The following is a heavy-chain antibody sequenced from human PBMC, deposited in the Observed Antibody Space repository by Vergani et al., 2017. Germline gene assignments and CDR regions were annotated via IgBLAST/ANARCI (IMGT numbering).Heavy chain of an antibody. D-gene: IGHD3-3*01. Sequence: QLQLQESGSGLVKPSQTLSLTCAVSGGSISSGGYSWSWIRQPPGKGLEWIGYIYHSGSTYYNPSLKSRVTISVDRSKNQFSLKLSSVTAADTAVYYCAGRLFWSGYVFDYWGQGTLVTVSS. CDR3: AGRLFWSGYVFDY. CDR2: IYHSGST. CDR1: GGSISSGGYS. J-gene: IGHJ4*02. V-gene: IGHV4-30-2*01.